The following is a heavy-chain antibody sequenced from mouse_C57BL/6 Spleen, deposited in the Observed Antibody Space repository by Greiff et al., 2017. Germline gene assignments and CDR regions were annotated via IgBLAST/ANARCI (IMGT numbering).Heavy chain of an antibody. CDR2: IYPGSGST. Sequence: QVQLQQPGAELVKPGASVKMSCKASGYTFTSYWITWVKQRPGQGLEWIGDIYPGSGSTNYNEKFKSKAPLTVDTSSSTAYMQLSSLTSEDSAVYYCAREGVYYDYDAAYWGQGTLVTVSA. D-gene: IGHD2-4*01. V-gene: IGHV1-55*01. CDR1: GYTFTSYW. J-gene: IGHJ3*01. CDR3: AREGVYYDYDAAY.